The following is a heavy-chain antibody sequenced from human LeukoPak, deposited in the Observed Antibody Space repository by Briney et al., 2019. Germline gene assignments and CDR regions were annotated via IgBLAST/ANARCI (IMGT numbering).Heavy chain of an antibody. D-gene: IGHD5-24*01. CDR3: ARRRLGYYFDY. CDR1: GGSFSGYY. CDR2: INPRGST. V-gene: IGHV4-34*01. J-gene: IGHJ4*02. Sequence: SETLSLTCGVYGGSFSGYYWSWIRQPPGKGLEWIGEINPRGSTNYNPSLKSRVTLSADTSKNQFSLSLNSVTAADTAVYYCARRRLGYYFDYWGQGTLVTVSS.